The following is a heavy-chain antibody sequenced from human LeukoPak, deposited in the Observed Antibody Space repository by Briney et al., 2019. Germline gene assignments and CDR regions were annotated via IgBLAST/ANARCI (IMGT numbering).Heavy chain of an antibody. CDR1: GYTLTELS. CDR2: FDPEDGET. J-gene: IGHJ4*02. V-gene: IGHV1-24*01. D-gene: IGHD3-22*01. Sequence: GASVKVSCKVSGYTLTELSMHWVRQAPGKGLEWMGGFDPEDGETIYAQKFQGRVTMTEDTSTDTAYMGLSSLRSEDTAVYYCATALGYDSSGYLNYWGQGTLVTVSS. CDR3: ATALGYDSSGYLNY.